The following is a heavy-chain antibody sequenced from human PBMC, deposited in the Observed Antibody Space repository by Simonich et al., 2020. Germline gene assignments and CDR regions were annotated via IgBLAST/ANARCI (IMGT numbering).Heavy chain of an antibody. CDR3: ARDAAGDY. CDR2: ISCGSSYI. J-gene: IGHJ4*02. D-gene: IGHD6-13*01. CDR1: GFPFSSYS. V-gene: IGHV3-21*01. Sequence: EVQLVESGGGLVKPGGSLRLSCAASGFPFSSYSMNWVRQAQGKGLGWVSYISCGSSYIYYADSVKGPFTIARDNAKNSLYLQMNSLRAEDTAVYYCARDAAGDYWGQGTLVTVSS.